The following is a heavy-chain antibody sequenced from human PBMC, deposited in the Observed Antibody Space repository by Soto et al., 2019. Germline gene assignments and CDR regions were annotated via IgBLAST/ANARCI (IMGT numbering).Heavy chain of an antibody. D-gene: IGHD3-10*01. CDR2: ISGFNGQT. CDR3: ARVDPRGVAVVRDY. CDR1: GNTFASHG. J-gene: IGHJ4*02. Sequence: VSVKVSCKASGNTFASHGFSWVRQAPGQGLEWMGWISGFNGQTNYALKFQGRVTLTTDTSTSTAYMELGSLRSDDTAVYFCARVDPRGVAVVRDYWGQGTLVTVSS. V-gene: IGHV1-18*01.